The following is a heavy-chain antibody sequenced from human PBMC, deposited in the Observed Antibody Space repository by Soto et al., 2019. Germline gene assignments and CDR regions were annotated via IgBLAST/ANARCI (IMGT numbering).Heavy chain of an antibody. CDR1: GFSFGSNV. CDR2: ISRSGDST. V-gene: IGHV3-23*01. J-gene: IGHJ4*02. CDR3: GKDHGIALAHSLISEEAY. D-gene: IGHD6-19*01. Sequence: EGSLGLSCAASGFSFGSNVMTWVRKAPGKGLEWVSAISRSGDSTYYVDSVKGRFTISRDNSKNMVFLQMDSLRAEDTAVYYCGKDHGIALAHSLISEEAYWGEGALVTVPP.